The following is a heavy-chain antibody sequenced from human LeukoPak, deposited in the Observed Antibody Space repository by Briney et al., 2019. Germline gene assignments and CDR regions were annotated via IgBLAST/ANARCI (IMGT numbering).Heavy chain of an antibody. D-gene: IGHD6-19*01. CDR3: ARAERAVAGTGYFDP. CDR1: APSIRGGSSC. CDR2: IYTSGST. J-gene: IGHJ5*02. V-gene: IGHV4-61*02. Sequence: SQSLSPTRTLSAPSIRGGSSCSGWIRHPARKGLEWVGRIYTSGSTKTNPSLKSRVTISVDTSKNQFSMKLSSVTAADTAVYYCARAERAVAGTGYFDPWGQGTLVTVSS.